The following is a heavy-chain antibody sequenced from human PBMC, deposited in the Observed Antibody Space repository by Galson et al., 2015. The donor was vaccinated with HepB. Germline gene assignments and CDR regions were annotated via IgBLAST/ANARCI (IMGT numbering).Heavy chain of an antibody. CDR3: ARDYYDSSGAFDV. Sequence: SLRLSCAGSTFTLGDYAMSWVRQAPGKGLEWVGFIRSSSYGGTTESSASAKGRFIISRDDSKNIAYLQMNSLKTEDTAVYYCARDYYDSSGAFDVWGQGTRVTVSS. CDR1: TFTLGDYA. CDR2: IRSSSYGGTT. V-gene: IGHV3-49*04. J-gene: IGHJ3*01. D-gene: IGHD3-22*01.